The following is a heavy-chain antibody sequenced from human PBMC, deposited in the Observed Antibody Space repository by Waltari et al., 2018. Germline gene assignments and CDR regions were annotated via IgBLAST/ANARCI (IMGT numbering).Heavy chain of an antibody. J-gene: IGHJ4*02. Sequence: QVQLQESGPKLVKPSETLSLTRTVSAGSISSYFWSWLRQPPGKGLEWIGYIHSSRNTNSDTAMKRRVTISMDTSKNQFSLMLSSATAADTAVYYCAAHLRQVTTEFAYWGQGTLVTVSS. CDR1: AGSISSYF. CDR3: AAHLRQVTTEFAY. CDR2: IHSSRNT. V-gene: IGHV4-59*01. D-gene: IGHD4-17*01.